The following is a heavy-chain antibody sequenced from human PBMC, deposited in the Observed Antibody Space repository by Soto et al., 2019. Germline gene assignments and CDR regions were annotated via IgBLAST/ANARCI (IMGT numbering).Heavy chain of an antibody. D-gene: IGHD4-17*01. V-gene: IGHV3-23*01. CDR1: GFTFSSYA. CDR3: AKELDYGGNEDYNWFDP. Sequence: PGGSLRLSCAASGFTFSSYAMSWVRQAPGKGLEWVSAISGSGGSTYYADSVKGRFTISRDNSKNTLYLQMNSLRAEDTAVYYCAKELDYGGNEDYNWFDPWGQGTLVTVSS. CDR2: ISGSGGST. J-gene: IGHJ5*02.